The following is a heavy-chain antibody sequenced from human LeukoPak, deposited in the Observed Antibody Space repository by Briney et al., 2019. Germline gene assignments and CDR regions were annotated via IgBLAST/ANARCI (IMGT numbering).Heavy chain of an antibody. CDR1: GGSITNSHYY. Sequence: SETLSLTCTVSGGSITNSHYYWDWIRQPPGKGLEWIGSIYYSGSTYYNASLKSRVTISVDTSKNQFSLQLSSVTAADTAVYYCARANSIAQFDPWGQGTLVTVSS. J-gene: IGHJ5*02. D-gene: IGHD6-6*01. V-gene: IGHV4-39*07. CDR2: IYYSGST. CDR3: ARANSIAQFDP.